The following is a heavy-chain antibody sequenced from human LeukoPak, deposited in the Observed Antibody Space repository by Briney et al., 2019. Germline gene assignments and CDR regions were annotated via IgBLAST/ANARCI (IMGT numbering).Heavy chain of an antibody. J-gene: IGHJ4*02. CDR1: GFTFRSYW. CDR3: ARAYDILTGYYHFDY. Sequence: QPGGSLRLSCAASGFTFRSYWMHWVRQAPGKGLVWVSGINSDGSTKSYADSVEGRFTISRDNAKNTLYLQMNSLRAEDTAVYYCARAYDILTGYYHFDYWGQGTLVTVSS. CDR2: INSDGSTK. D-gene: IGHD3-9*01. V-gene: IGHV3-74*01.